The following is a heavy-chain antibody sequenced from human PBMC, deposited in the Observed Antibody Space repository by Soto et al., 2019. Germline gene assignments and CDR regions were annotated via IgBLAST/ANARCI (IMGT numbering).Heavy chain of an antibody. J-gene: IGHJ5*02. CDR1: GGSMSSYY. V-gene: IGHV4-4*07. D-gene: IGHD3-3*01. Sequence: QVNLQQSGPGLVNPSETLSLTCTVSGGSMSSYYWTWIRQPAGKGLEWIGRVYSSGGTHYNPSLKSRVTISLDTSKNQFSLRLLSVTDADTAVYYCARGQRFSDWFDPWGQGTLVTVSS. CDR3: ARGQRFSDWFDP. CDR2: VYSSGGT.